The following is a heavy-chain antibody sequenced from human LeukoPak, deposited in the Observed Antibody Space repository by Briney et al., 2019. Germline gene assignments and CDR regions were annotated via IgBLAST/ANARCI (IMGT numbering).Heavy chain of an antibody. CDR2: ISGNGGST. Sequence: PGGSLRLSCAASGFTFSSYAMSWVRQAPGKGLDWVSAISGNGGSTYYADSVKGRFTISRDNSKNTLYLQMNSLRAADTAVYYCARDYGDYRLFHYWGQGTLVTVSS. V-gene: IGHV3-23*01. CDR3: ARDYGDYRLFHY. J-gene: IGHJ4*02. D-gene: IGHD4-17*01. CDR1: GFTFSSYA.